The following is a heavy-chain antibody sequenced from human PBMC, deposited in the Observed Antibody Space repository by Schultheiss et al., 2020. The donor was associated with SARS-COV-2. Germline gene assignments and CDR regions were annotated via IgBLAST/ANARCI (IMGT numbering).Heavy chain of an antibody. D-gene: IGHD1-1*01. CDR1: GGSISSYY. V-gene: IGHV4-34*01. CDR3: ASGGNWNDRREAFDI. CDR2: INHSGST. Sequence: SQTLSLTCTVSGGSISSYYWGWIRQPPGKGLEWIGEINHSGSTNYNPSLKSRVTISVDTSKNQFSLKLSSVTAADTAVYYCASGGNWNDRREAFDIWGQGTMVTVSS. J-gene: IGHJ3*02.